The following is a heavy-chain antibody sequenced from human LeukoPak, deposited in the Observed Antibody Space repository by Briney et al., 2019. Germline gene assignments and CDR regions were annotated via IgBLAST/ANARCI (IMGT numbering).Heavy chain of an antibody. CDR3: ARSISRAVAGTLCGYFDY. CDR2: ISSSGSTI. D-gene: IGHD6-19*01. V-gene: IGHV3-11*01. Sequence: PGGSLRLSCAASGFTFSDYYMSWIRQAPGKGLEWVSYISSSGSTIYYADSVKGRFTISRDNAKNSLYLQMNSLRAEDTAVYYCARSISRAVAGTLCGYFDYWGQGTLVTVSS. CDR1: GFTFSDYY. J-gene: IGHJ4*02.